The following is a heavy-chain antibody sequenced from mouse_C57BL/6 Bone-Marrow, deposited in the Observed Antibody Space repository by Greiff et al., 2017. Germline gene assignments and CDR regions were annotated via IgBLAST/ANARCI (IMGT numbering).Heavy chain of an antibody. CDR1: GFTFSDYG. Sequence: EVQRVESGGGLVKPGGSLKLSCAASGFTFSDYGMHWVRQAPEKGLEWVAYISSGSSTIYYADTVKGRFTISRDNAKNTLFLQMTSLRSEDTAMYYCARRDYYGKDWYFDVWGTGTTVTVSS. V-gene: IGHV5-17*01. CDR2: ISSGSSTI. CDR3: ARRDYYGKDWYFDV. D-gene: IGHD1-1*01. J-gene: IGHJ1*03.